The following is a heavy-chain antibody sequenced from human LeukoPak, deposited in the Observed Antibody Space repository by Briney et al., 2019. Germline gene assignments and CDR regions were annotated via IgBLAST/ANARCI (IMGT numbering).Heavy chain of an antibody. D-gene: IGHD2-2*01. Sequence: KPGGSGRLSCAASGFTFSSYSMNWVRQAPGKGLEWVSSISSSSTYIYYADSVKGRLTISRDNAKNSLYLQMNSLRAEDTAVYYCARGCSSTSCLDYWGQGTLVTLSS. V-gene: IGHV3-21*01. CDR3: ARGCSSTSCLDY. CDR2: ISSSSTYI. CDR1: GFTFSSYS. J-gene: IGHJ4*02.